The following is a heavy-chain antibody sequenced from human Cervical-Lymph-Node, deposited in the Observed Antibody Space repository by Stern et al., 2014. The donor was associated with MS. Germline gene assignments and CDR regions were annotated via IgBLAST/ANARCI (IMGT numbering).Heavy chain of an antibody. D-gene: IGHD1/OR15-1a*01. CDR3: ARGAVPGTPNWLDS. V-gene: IGHV1-2*06. J-gene: IGHJ5*01. Sequence: QVQLVQSGAEVKKPGASVKDSCKASGYTFNDYYVHWVRQAPGQGLEWMGRLLPNSGGTNYAQKFQGRVTMTSDTSITTAYMEVSGLRYDDTALYYCARGAVPGTPNWLDSWGHGTLVTVSS. CDR1: GYTFNDYY. CDR2: LLPNSGGT.